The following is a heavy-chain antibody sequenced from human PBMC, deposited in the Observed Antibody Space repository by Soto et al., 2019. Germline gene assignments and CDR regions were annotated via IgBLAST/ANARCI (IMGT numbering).Heavy chain of an antibody. CDR3: ATVSSSWYKDYFDY. CDR1: GDTFSNYA. V-gene: IGHV1-69*12. Sequence: QVQLVQSGAEVKKPGSSVKVSCKASGDTFSNYAISWVRQAPGQGLEWMGGIIPIFGKTNYAQRFQGSVTITADESMSTAYMELSSLRSEDTAVYYCATVSSSWYKDYFDYWGQGTLVTVSS. J-gene: IGHJ4*02. CDR2: IIPIFGKT. D-gene: IGHD6-13*01.